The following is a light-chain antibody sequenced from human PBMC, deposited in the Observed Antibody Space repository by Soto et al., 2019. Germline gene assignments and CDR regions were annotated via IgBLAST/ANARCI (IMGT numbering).Light chain of an antibody. CDR1: QGISSW. Sequence: DIQMTQSPSFVSASVGDRVTITCRASQGISSWLAWYQHKPGRAPKLLIHAASSLESGVPSRFSGSGSGTDFTLTSSSRQPEDFATYYCQQTTSFPLTFGGGTKVEIK. J-gene: IGKJ4*01. CDR3: QQTTSFPLT. V-gene: IGKV1-12*01. CDR2: AAS.